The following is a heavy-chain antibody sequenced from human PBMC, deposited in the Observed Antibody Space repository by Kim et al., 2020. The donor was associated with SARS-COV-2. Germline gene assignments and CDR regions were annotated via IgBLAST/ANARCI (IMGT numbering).Heavy chain of an antibody. CDR2: INHSGST. V-gene: IGHV4-34*01. J-gene: IGHJ5*02. Sequence: SETLSLTCAVYGGSFSGYYWSWIRQPPGKGLEWIGEINHSGSTNYNPSLKSRVTISVDTSKNQFSLKLSSVTAADTAVYYCARGGGYCSSTSCLNWFDPWGQGTLVTVSS. CDR1: GGSFSGYY. D-gene: IGHD2-2*01. CDR3: ARGGGYCSSTSCLNWFDP.